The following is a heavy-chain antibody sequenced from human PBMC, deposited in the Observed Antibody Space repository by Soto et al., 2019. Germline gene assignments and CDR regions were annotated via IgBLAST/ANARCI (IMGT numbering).Heavy chain of an antibody. Sequence: SVNVSCKSSGGTFSSYAISWVRQAPGQGLEWMGGIIPIFGTANYAQKFQGRVTITADESTSTAYMELSSLRSEDTAVYYCARGDSSGYSFAFDIWGQGTMVTVSS. CDR3: ARGDSSGYSFAFDI. CDR2: IIPIFGTA. J-gene: IGHJ3*02. CDR1: GGTFSSYA. D-gene: IGHD3-22*01. V-gene: IGHV1-69*13.